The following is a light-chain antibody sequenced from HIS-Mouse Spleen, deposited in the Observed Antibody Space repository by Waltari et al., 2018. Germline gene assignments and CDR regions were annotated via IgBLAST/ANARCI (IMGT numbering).Light chain of an antibody. Sequence: QSVLTQPPSASGTPGQRVTISCSGSSSNIGSNPVNWYQQLPGTAPKLLIYSNNQRPSGVPDRFSGSKSGTSASLAISGLQSEDEADYYCSSYTSSSTVFGTGTKVTVL. CDR1: SSNIGSNP. V-gene: IGLV1-44*01. CDR3: SSYTSSSTV. J-gene: IGLJ1*01. CDR2: SNN.